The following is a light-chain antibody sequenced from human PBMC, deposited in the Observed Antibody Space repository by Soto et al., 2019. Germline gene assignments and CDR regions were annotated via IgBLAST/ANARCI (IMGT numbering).Light chain of an antibody. V-gene: IGKV3-15*01. CDR2: GAS. CDR3: QQYNNWPRGT. J-gene: IGKJ2*01. CDR1: QSVSSN. Sequence: EIVMTQSTATLSVSPGERATLSCRASQSVSSNLAWYQQKPGQAPRLLIYGASTRATGIPARFSGSGSGTGFTLTISSLQSEDFAVYYCQQYNNWPRGTFGQGTKLEIK.